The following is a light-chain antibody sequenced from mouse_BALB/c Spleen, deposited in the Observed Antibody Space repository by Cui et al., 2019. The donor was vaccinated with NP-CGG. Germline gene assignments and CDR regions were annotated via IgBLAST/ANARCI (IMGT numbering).Light chain of an antibody. CDR2: GTN. V-gene: IGLV1*01. J-gene: IGLJ1*01. CDR1: IGAVTTSNY. CDR3: ALWYSNHWV. Sequence: QAVVTHESAFTTSPGETVTLTCRSSIGAVTTSNYANWVQEKPDHLFTGLIGGTNNRAPGVPARFSGSLIGDKAALTITGAQTEDEAIYFCALWYSNHWVFGGGSKLTVL.